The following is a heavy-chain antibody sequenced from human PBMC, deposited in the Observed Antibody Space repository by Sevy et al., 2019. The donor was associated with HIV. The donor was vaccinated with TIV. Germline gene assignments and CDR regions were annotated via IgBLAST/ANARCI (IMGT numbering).Heavy chain of an antibody. J-gene: IGHJ4*02. D-gene: IGHD3-10*01. Sequence: GGSLRLSCAASGFTFSSYSKNWVRQAPGKGLEWVSYISSSSSTIYYADSVKGRFTISRDNAKNSLYLQMNSLRDEDTAVYYCARAEDGSGSYGYWGQGTLVTVSS. CDR3: ARAEDGSGSYGY. CDR2: ISSSSSTI. CDR1: GFTFSSYS. V-gene: IGHV3-48*02.